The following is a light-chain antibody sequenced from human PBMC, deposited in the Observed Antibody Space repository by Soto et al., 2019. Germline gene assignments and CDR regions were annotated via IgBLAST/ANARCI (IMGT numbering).Light chain of an antibody. CDR1: SGSVSTSYY. J-gene: IGLJ2*01. Sequence: QTVVTQEPSFSVSPGGTVILTCGLTSGSVSTSYYPSWYQQSPGLAPRTLIYNTTTRSSGVPDRFSGSILGNKAARTITGAQSDESDYRCALYVGSGTVVFGGGTQLTVL. V-gene: IGLV8-61*01. CDR3: ALYVGSGTVV. CDR2: NTT.